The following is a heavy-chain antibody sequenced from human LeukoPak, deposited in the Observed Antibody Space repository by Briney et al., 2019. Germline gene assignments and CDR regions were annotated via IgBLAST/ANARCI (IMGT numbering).Heavy chain of an antibody. J-gene: IGHJ4*02. V-gene: IGHV3-7*01. CDR3: ARDFNWAFDF. Sequence: GGSLRLSCAASGFTFSGYWMNWVRQAPGKGLEWVANIKKEGSEKYYVDSVKGRFTISRDNAKNSLYLQMNSLRAEDSAVYYCARDFNWAFDFWGQGILVTVSS. CDR2: IKKEGSEK. D-gene: IGHD1-1*01. CDR1: GFTFSGYW.